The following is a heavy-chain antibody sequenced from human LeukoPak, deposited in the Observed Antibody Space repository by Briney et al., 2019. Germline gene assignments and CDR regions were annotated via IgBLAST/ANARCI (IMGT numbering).Heavy chain of an antibody. Sequence: SVKVSCKASGGTFSSYAISWVRQAPGQGLEWMGGIIPIFGTANYAQKFQGRVTITADESTSTAYMELSSLRSEDTAVYYCARDRRHYDILTGYAYYYYGMDVWGKGTTVTVSS. J-gene: IGHJ6*04. CDR3: ARDRRHYDILTGYAYYYYGMDV. D-gene: IGHD3-9*01. CDR1: GGTFSSYA. V-gene: IGHV1-69*13. CDR2: IIPIFGTA.